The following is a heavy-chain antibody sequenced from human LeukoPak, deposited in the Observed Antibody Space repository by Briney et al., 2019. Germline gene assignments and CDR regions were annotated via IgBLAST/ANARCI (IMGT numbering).Heavy chain of an antibody. CDR2: ISSTDAGT. CDR3: ARAGFTFSDYFGSFFDY. CDR1: GFSLSSYA. J-gene: IGHJ4*02. Sequence: GGSLRLSCAASGFSLSSYAMSWVRQAPGKGLEWVSAISSTDAGTYHADSVRGRFTISRDSSKNTLYLQMNSLRAEDTAVYYCARAGFTFSDYFGSFFDYWGQGTLVTVSS. D-gene: IGHD3-10*01. V-gene: IGHV3-23*01.